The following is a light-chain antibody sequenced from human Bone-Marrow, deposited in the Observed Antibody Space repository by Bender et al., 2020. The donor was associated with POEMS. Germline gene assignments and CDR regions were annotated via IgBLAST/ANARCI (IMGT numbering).Light chain of an antibody. Sequence: QSALTQPASVSGSPGQSITISCTGSSSDVGGYDYVSWYQQHPGKAPKLIIYEVTKRPSGVSHRFSGSKSGNTASLTISGLQTEDEAEYYCCSYAGSSTYVVFGGGTKLTVL. CDR2: EVT. CDR1: SSDVGGYDY. J-gene: IGLJ2*01. V-gene: IGLV2-23*02. CDR3: CSYAGSSTYVV.